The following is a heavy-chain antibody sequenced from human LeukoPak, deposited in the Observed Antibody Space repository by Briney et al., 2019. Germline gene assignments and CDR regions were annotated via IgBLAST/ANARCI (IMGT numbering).Heavy chain of an antibody. Sequence: SETLSLTCSVSGGSISSVSHHWGWIRQSPGQGLEWIGSIYYSGSTYYNPSLKSRVTISVDTSKNQFSLRLSSVTAADTAVYYCARTFDYWGQGTLVTVSS. CDR2: IYYSGST. J-gene: IGHJ4*02. CDR3: ARTFDY. V-gene: IGHV4-39*01. CDR1: GGSISSVSHH.